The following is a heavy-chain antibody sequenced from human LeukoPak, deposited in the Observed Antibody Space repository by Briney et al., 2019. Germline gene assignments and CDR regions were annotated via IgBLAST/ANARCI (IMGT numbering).Heavy chain of an antibody. CDR1: GGSISSSSYY. CDR2: IYYSGST. J-gene: IGHJ6*02. Sequence: SEALSPTCTVSGGSISSSSYYWGWIRQPPGKGLEWIGGIYYSGSTYYNPSLKSRVTISVDTSKNQFSLKLSSVTAADTAVYYCARDPVTVPPEIEPPYYYGMDVWGQGTTVTVSS. CDR3: ARDPVTVPPEIEPPYYYGMDV. D-gene: IGHD4-11*01. V-gene: IGHV4-39*07.